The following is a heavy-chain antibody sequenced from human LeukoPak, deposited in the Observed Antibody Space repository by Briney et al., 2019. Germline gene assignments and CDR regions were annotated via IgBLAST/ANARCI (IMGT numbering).Heavy chain of an antibody. CDR3: ARMTTGVLDY. V-gene: IGHV1-46*01. D-gene: IGHD1-1*01. CDR1: GYSLTRYH. J-gene: IGHJ4*02. CDR2: IDPNGVST. Sequence: ASVKVSCKASGYSLTRYHMSWVRQAPGQGPEWMGIIDPNGVSTSYVQKFQGRVTMTRDTSTSTFYMELSSLRSEDTAVYYCARMTTGVLDYWGQGTLATVSS.